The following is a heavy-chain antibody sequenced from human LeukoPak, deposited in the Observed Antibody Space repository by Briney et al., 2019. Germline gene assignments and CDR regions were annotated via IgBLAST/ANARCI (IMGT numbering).Heavy chain of an antibody. D-gene: IGHD3-22*01. V-gene: IGHV4-59*08. Sequence: SETLSLTCSVSNDSITNSYWSWIRQPPGKGLEWIANVFYSGSTTYNPSLKNRLTISVDASKNQLSLRLSSVTAADTAVYYCARLDSNAYYNALYFDYWGQGTLVTVSS. CDR1: NDSITNSY. CDR2: VFYSGST. J-gene: IGHJ4*02. CDR3: ARLDSNAYYNALYFDY.